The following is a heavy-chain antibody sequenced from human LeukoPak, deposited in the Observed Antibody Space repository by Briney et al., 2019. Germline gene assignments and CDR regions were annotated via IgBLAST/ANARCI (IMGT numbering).Heavy chain of an antibody. V-gene: IGHV4-34*01. CDR3: ARGPPLYCSSTSCYYWYFDL. J-gene: IGHJ2*01. CDR2: IYHSGST. Sequence: PSETLSLTCAVYGGAFSGYYWSWIRQPPGKGLEWIGEIYHSGSTNYNPSLKSRVTISVDKSKNQFSRKLSSVTAADTAVYYCARGPPLYCSSTSCYYWYFDLWGRGTLVTVSS. D-gene: IGHD2-2*01. CDR1: GGAFSGYY.